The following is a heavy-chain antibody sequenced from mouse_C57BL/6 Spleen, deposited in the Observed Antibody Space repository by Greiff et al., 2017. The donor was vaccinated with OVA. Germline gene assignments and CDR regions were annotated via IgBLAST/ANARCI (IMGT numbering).Heavy chain of an antibody. Sequence: DVQLQESEGGLVQPGSSMKLSCTASGFTFSDYYMAWVRQVPEKGLEWVANINYDGSSTYYLDSLKSRFIISRDNAKNILYLQMSSLKSEDTATYYCARDRRDGYYWAMDYWGQGTSVTVSS. CDR3: ARDRRDGYYWAMDY. CDR1: GFTFSDYY. CDR2: INYDGSST. V-gene: IGHV5-16*01. J-gene: IGHJ4*01. D-gene: IGHD2-3*01.